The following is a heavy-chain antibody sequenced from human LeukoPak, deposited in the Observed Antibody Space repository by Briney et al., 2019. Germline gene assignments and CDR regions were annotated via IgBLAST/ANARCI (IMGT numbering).Heavy chain of an antibody. J-gene: IGHJ4*02. D-gene: IGHD2-15*01. CDR2: INQDGSEK. Sequence: GGSLRLSCAASGFTFSNYWMTWVRQAPGKGLEWVANINQDGSEKYYVDSVKGRFTISRDNAKNSLYLQMNSLRAEDTAVYYCARVRGSCSCDYWGQGTLVTVSS. V-gene: IGHV3-7*03. CDR3: ARVRGSCSCDY. CDR1: GFTFSNYW.